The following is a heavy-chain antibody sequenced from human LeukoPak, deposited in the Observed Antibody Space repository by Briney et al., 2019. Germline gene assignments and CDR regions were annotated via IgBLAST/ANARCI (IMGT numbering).Heavy chain of an antibody. CDR2: ISPSGGST. J-gene: IGHJ6*02. CDR3: ARDGYNSDYYYYYGMDV. D-gene: IGHD5-12*01. CDR1: GYTFTSYY. V-gene: IGHV1-46*01. Sequence: ASVKVSCKASGYTFTSYYMHWVRQAPGQGLEWMGIISPSGGSTSYAQKFQGRVTMTRDTSTSTVYMELSSLRSEDTAVYYCARDGYNSDYYYYYGMDVWGQGTTVTVSS.